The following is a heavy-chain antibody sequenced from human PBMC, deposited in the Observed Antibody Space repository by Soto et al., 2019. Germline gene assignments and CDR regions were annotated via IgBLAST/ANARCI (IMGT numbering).Heavy chain of an antibody. J-gene: IGHJ6*02. CDR2: ISYEGSNK. CDR1: GFTFSSYG. D-gene: IGHD4-17*01. Sequence: PGGSLRLSCAASGFTFSSYGMHWVRQAPGKGLEWVAVISYEGSNKYYADSVKGRFTISRDNSKNTLYLQMNSLRAEDTAVYYCAKSSVTDDNYYYGMDVWGQGTTVTVSS. V-gene: IGHV3-30*18. CDR3: AKSSVTDDNYYYGMDV.